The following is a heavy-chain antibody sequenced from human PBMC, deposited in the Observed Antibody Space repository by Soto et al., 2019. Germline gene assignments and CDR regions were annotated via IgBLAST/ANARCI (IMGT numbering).Heavy chain of an antibody. CDR1: GGSISSSSYY. V-gene: IGHV4-39*01. CDR3: ARIGEQQLVPDY. CDR2: IYYSGST. D-gene: IGHD6-13*01. J-gene: IGHJ4*02. Sequence: SETLSLTCTVSGGSISSSSYYWGWIRQPPGKGLEWIGSIYYSGSTYYNPSLKSRVTISVDTSKNQFSLKLSSVTAADTAVYYCARIGEQQLVPDYWGQGTLVTVSS.